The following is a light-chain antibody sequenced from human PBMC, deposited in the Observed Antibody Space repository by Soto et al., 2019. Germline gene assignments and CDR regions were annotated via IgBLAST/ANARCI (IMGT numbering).Light chain of an antibody. V-gene: IGKV1-5*01. Sequence: DIQMTQSPSTLSGSVGDRVTITCRASQTISSWLAWYQQKPGKDPKLLIYAESSLQSGVPSRFSGSGSGTDFTLTISSLQPDDFATYYCQQYNSYSTFGQGTRLEIK. CDR1: QTISSW. CDR3: QQYNSYST. CDR2: AES. J-gene: IGKJ5*01.